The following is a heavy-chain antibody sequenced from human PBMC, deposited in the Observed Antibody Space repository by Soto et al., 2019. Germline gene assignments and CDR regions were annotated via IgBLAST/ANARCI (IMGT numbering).Heavy chain of an antibody. D-gene: IGHD3-22*01. Sequence: GGSLRLSCAASGFTFSSYGMHWVRQAPGKGLEWVAVIWYDGSNKYYADSVKGRFTISRDNSKNTLYLQMNSLRAEDTAVYYCARSRAGYYDSSGAFDYWGQGTLVTVSS. CDR2: IWYDGSNK. CDR1: GFTFSSYG. J-gene: IGHJ4*02. V-gene: IGHV3-33*01. CDR3: ARSRAGYYDSSGAFDY.